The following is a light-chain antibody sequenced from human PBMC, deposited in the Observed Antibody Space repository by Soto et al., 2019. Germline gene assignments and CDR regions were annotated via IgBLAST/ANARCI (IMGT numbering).Light chain of an antibody. CDR2: TAS. CDR3: QQRKNYPFT. Sequence: DIQLTQSPSFLSASVGDRVTITCRASQDITSFLAWYQQKPGKAPKLLIHTASTLQTGVPSRFSGSGSGTDFTLTISSLQPEDFATYYCQQRKNYPFTFGQGTRLEIK. V-gene: IGKV1-9*01. J-gene: IGKJ5*01. CDR1: QDITSF.